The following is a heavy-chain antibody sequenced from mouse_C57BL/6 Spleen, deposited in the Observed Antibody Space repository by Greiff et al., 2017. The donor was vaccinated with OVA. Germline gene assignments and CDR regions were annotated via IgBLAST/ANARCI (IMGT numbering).Heavy chain of an antibody. CDR1: GYTFTCHW. CDR2: IHPSDSDT. D-gene: IGHD1-1*01. V-gene: IGHV1-74*01. J-gene: IGHJ3*01. CDR3: ANYYGSSWCAD. Sequence: QLQQSGAELVKPGASVKVSCKASGYTFTCHWMHWVKQRPGQGPEWIGRIHPSDSDTNYNQKFTGKATLTVDKSSSTAYMQLSSLTSEDSAVYYCANYYGSSWCADWGQGALVTVAA.